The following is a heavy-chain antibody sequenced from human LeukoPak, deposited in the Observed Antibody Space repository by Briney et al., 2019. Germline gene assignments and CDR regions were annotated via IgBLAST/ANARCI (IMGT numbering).Heavy chain of an antibody. CDR1: GFTFSTYG. D-gene: IGHD3-22*01. V-gene: IGHV3-30*02. J-gene: IGHJ5*02. Sequence: GGSLRLSCAASGFTFSTYGMHWVRQAPGKGLEWVAFIRDNESDKYYADSVKGRFTISRDNSKNTLYLQMNSLTPNNTALYYCARDQSHHDSSGSLYDPWGQGTLVTVSS. CDR3: ARDQSHHDSSGSLYDP. CDR2: IRDNESDK.